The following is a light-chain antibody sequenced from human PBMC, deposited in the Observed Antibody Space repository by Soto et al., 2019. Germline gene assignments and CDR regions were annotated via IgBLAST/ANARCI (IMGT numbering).Light chain of an antibody. CDR3: QQSYSRPPT. V-gene: IGKV4-1*01. Sequence: DIVMTQSPDSLAVSLGARATINCRSSQSVLHTSTNKNYFAWYQQKPGQPPRLLISWASSRESGVPDRFSGSGSGTDFTLTISSLQAEDVAVYYCQQSYSRPPTFGQGTRLEIK. CDR2: WAS. CDR1: QSVLHTSTNKNY. J-gene: IGKJ5*01.